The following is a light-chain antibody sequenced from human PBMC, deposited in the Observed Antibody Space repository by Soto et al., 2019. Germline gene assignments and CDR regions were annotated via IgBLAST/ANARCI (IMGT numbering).Light chain of an antibody. J-gene: IGKJ4*01. CDR3: QHYGNSRVT. CDR1: QSGSTSY. Sequence: EVVLTQSPGTLSLSPGERATPSCRASQSGSTSYLAWYQQKSGQAPRLLIYGASSRATGIPDRFSGSGSGTDFNLTISRLEPEDFAVFYCQHYGNSRVTFGGWTQVAI. CDR2: GAS. V-gene: IGKV3-20*01.